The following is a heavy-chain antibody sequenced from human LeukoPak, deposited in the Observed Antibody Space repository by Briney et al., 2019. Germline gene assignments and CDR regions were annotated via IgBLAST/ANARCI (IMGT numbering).Heavy chain of an antibody. CDR3: ARQLGYSSGYYYTAWFDP. CDR2: IYYSGST. D-gene: IGHD3-22*01. V-gene: IGHV4-39*01. Sequence: SETLSLTCTVSGGSISSSSYYWGWIRQPPGKGLEWIGSIYYSGSTYYSPSLKSRVTISVDTSKNQFSLKLSSVTAADTAVYYCARQLGYSSGYYYTAWFDPWGQGTPVTVSS. CDR1: GGSISSSSYY. J-gene: IGHJ5*02.